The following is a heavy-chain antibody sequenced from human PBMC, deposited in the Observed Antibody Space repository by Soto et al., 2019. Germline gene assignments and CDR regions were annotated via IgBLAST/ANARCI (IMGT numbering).Heavy chain of an antibody. J-gene: IGHJ4*02. CDR1: GYTFAGYY. Sequence: ASVKVSCKASGYTFAGYYLHWVRRAPGHGLEWMGSVNPDSGVTQYAQRFHGRVTMTRDTSISTAYLEMSRLKSDDTALYYCVTEGYGYSRVPQDYWGQGTLVTVSS. D-gene: IGHD5-12*01. CDR2: VNPDSGVT. CDR3: VTEGYGYSRVPQDY. V-gene: IGHV1-2*02.